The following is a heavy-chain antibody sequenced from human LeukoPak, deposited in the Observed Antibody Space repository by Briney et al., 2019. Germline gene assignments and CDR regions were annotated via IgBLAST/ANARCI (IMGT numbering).Heavy chain of an antibody. J-gene: IGHJ5*02. CDR1: GFTFSGSA. Sequence: GGSLRLSCAASGFTFSGSAMHWVRQASGKGLEWVGRIRSKANSYATAYAASVKGRFTISRDDSKNTAYLQMNSLKTEDTAVYYCTREYSSSWYGSIFDPWGQGTLVTVSS. CDR2: IRSKANSYAT. V-gene: IGHV3-73*01. D-gene: IGHD6-13*01. CDR3: TREYSSSWYGSIFDP.